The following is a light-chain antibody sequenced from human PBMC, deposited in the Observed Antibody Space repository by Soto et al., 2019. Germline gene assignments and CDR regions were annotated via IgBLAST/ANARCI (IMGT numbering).Light chain of an antibody. CDR3: QQYGSSPPYT. Sequence: EIVLTQSPGTLSLSPGERATLSCRASQSVSSSYLAWYQQKPGQAPRLLIYCASSRATGIPDRFCGSGSRTYFTLTISRLEPEDFSVYYYQQYGSSPPYTFGHGTKLEIK. CDR2: CAS. J-gene: IGKJ2*01. CDR1: QSVSSSY. V-gene: IGKV3-20*01.